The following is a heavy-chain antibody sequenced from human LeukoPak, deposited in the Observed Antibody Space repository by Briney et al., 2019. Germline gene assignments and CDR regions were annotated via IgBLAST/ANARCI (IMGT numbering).Heavy chain of an antibody. CDR2: INPSGSST. J-gene: IGHJ5*02. Sequence: GASVKVSCKASGYTFTSYYLHWVRQAPGQGLEWMGLINPSGSSTSNTQKFQGRVTITADESTSTAYMELSSLRSEDTAVYYCARVGGRYYDILTGYSAYNWFDPWGQGTLVTVSS. CDR3: ARVGGRYYDILTGYSAYNWFDP. D-gene: IGHD3-9*01. CDR1: GYTFTSYY. V-gene: IGHV1-46*01.